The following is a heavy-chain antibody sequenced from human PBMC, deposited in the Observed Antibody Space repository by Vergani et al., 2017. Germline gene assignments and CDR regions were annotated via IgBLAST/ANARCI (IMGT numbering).Heavy chain of an antibody. CDR2: VSHSGDT. CDR1: GDSISSGNN. CDR3: ARTESFILRYFRWAL. V-gene: IGHV4-38-2*01. Sequence: QVNLQESGPGLVKPSETLSLTCAVSGDSISSGNNWGWIRPPPGKGLEWISSVSHSGDTYFNPSLKGRVSISMDTSKNQFSLEVTSVTAADTAIYFCARTESFILRYFRWALWGQGTLVTVSS. D-gene: IGHD3-9*01. J-gene: IGHJ4*02.